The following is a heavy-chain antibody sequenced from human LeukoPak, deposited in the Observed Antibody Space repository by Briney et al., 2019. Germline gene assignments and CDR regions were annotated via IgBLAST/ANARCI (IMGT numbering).Heavy chain of an antibody. CDR3: ARDPAIAAAGRNYNWFDP. V-gene: IGHV3-30*01. Sequence: GGSLRLSCAASGFTFSSYAMHWVRQAPGKGLEWVAVISYDGSNKYYADSVKGRFTISRDNSKNTLYLQMNSLRAEDTAVYYCARDPAIAAAGRNYNWFDPWGQGTLVTVSS. CDR1: GFTFSSYA. D-gene: IGHD6-13*01. CDR2: ISYDGSNK. J-gene: IGHJ5*02.